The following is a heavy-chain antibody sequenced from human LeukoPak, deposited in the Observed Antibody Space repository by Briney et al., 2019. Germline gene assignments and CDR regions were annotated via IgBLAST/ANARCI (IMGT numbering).Heavy chain of an antibody. CDR2: IYYSGST. CDR1: GGSISNYY. D-gene: IGHD4-17*01. Sequence: PSETLSLTCTVSGGSISNYYWSWVRQPPGKGLECIGYIYYSGSTNYNPSLKSRVTISLDTSNNQFSLNLSSVTAADTAVYYCASLTTVTQGYFDFWGQGTLVTVS. V-gene: IGHV4-59*08. CDR3: ASLTTVTQGYFDF. J-gene: IGHJ4*02.